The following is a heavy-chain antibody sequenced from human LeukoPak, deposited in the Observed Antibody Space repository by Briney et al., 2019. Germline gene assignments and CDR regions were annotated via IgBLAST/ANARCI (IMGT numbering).Heavy chain of an antibody. V-gene: IGHV1-69*13. CDR3: ARDLWSAAADKSPFDY. CDR1: GGTFSSYA. CDR2: IIPIFGTA. Sequence: SVKVSCKASGGTFSSYAISWVRQAPGQGLEWMGGIIPIFGTANYAQKFQGRVTITADESTSTAYMELSSLRSEDTAVYYCARDLWSAAADKSPFDYWGQGTLVTVSS. D-gene: IGHD6-13*01. J-gene: IGHJ4*02.